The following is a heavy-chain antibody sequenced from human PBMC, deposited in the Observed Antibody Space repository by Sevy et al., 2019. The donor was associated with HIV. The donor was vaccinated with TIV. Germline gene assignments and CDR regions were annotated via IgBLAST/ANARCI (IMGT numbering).Heavy chain of an antibody. D-gene: IGHD2-15*01. V-gene: IGHV3-15*01. J-gene: IGHJ4*02. CDR3: TAGTGRSDFDY. CDR1: GFTFSDAW. CDR2: IKSKTDSATR. Sequence: GSLRLSCAASGFTFSDAWMSWVRQAPGKGLEWIGRIKSKTDSATRDFAAPVKGRFSISRDDSKNMVYLQMSSLKTEDTAVYYCTAGTGRSDFDYWGQGTLVTVSS.